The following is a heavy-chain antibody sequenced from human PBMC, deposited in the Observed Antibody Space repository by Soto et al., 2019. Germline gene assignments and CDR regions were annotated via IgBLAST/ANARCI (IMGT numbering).Heavy chain of an antibody. D-gene: IGHD6-13*01. J-gene: IGHJ4*02. Sequence: EVQLLESGGGLVQPGGSLRLSCAASGFTFSSYAMNWVRQAPGKGLEWVSVISGSGGSTYYADSVKGRFTISRDNSKNTLYLHMNSLRAEDTAVYYCARRGPGTYFDYWGQGTLVTVSS. CDR3: ARRGPGTYFDY. CDR2: ISGSGGST. CDR1: GFTFSSYA. V-gene: IGHV3-23*01.